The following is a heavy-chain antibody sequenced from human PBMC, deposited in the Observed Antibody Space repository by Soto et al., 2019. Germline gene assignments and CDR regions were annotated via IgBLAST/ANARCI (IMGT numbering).Heavy chain of an antibody. CDR3: ATFKQSGSYYAGYCYYGMDV. CDR2: FDPEDGET. CDR1: GYTLTELS. J-gene: IGHJ6*02. Sequence: QVQLVQSGAEVKKPGASVKVSCKVSGYTLTELSMHWVRQSPGKGLEWMGGFDPEDGETIYAQKFQGRVTMTEDTSTDTAYMELRRLRSEDTAVYYGATFKQSGSYYAGYCYYGMDVWGQGTTVTVSS. D-gene: IGHD1-26*01. V-gene: IGHV1-24*01.